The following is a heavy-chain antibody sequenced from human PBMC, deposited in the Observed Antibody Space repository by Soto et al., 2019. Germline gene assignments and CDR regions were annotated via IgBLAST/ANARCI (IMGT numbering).Heavy chain of an antibody. J-gene: IGHJ5*02. Sequence: RASVKVSCKASGGTFSSYAISWVRQAPGQGLEWMGGIIPIFGTANYAQKFQGRVTITADESTSTAYMELSSLRSEDTAVYYCARDSSTIFGVVIPNWFDPWGQGTLVTVS. CDR2: IIPIFGTA. D-gene: IGHD3-3*01. CDR1: GGTFSSYA. CDR3: ARDSSTIFGVVIPNWFDP. V-gene: IGHV1-69*13.